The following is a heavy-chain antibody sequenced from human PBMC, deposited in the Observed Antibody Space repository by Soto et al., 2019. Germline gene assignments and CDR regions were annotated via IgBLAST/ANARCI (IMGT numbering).Heavy chain of an antibody. D-gene: IGHD2-15*01. CDR1: GYTFTSYG. Sequence: GASVKVSCKASGYTFTSYGISWVRQAPGQGLEWMGWISAYNGNTNYAQKLQGRVTMTTDTSTSTAYMELRSLRSDDTAVYYCARDRGPPDCSGGSCYAYYFDYWGQGTLVTVS. CDR3: ARDRGPPDCSGGSCYAYYFDY. CDR2: ISAYNGNT. V-gene: IGHV1-18*01. J-gene: IGHJ4*02.